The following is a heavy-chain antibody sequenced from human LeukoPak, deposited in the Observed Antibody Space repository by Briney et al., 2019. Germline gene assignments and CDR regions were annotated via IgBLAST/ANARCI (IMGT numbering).Heavy chain of an antibody. V-gene: IGHV1-46*01. CDR3: ARSRITMVRGVGLLGY. CDR1: GYTFISYY. Sequence: ASVKVSCKASGYTFISYYMHWVRQAPGQGLEWMGIINPSGGSTSYAQKFQGRVTMTRDTSTSTVYMELSSLRSEDTAVYYCARSRITMVRGVGLLGYWGQGTLVTVSS. CDR2: INPSGGST. D-gene: IGHD3-10*01. J-gene: IGHJ4*02.